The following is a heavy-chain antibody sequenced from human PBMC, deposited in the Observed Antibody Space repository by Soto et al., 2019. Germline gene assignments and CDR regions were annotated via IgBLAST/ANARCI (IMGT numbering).Heavy chain of an antibody. CDR1: GGTFSSYT. Sequence: SVKVSCKASGGTFSSYTISWVRQAPGQGLEWMGRIIPILGIANYAQKFQGRVTITADKSTSTAYMELSSLRSEDTAVYYCARERTVTTLNYYYYMDVWGKGTTVTVSS. CDR3: ARERTVTTLNYYYYMDV. D-gene: IGHD4-4*01. CDR2: IIPILGIA. J-gene: IGHJ6*03. V-gene: IGHV1-69*04.